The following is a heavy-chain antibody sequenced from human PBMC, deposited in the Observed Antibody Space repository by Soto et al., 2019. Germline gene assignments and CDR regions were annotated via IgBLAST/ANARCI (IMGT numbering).Heavy chain of an antibody. D-gene: IGHD3-3*01. V-gene: IGHV2-5*02. CDR3: AHRILRTVFGLVTTTAIYFDF. CDR2: IYWDDDK. CDR1: GFSLTTSGVG. J-gene: IGHJ4*02. Sequence: QITLNESGPTVVKPAETLTLTCTFSGFSLTTSGVGVGWIRQSPGKAPEWLALIYWDDDKRYSASRKSRLTITKDTSKNQVVLTMASVDPADKATYYCAHRILRTVFGLVTTTAIYFDFWGQGTPVVVSS.